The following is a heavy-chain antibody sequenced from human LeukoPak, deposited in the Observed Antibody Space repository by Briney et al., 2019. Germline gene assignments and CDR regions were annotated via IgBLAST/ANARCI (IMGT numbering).Heavy chain of an antibody. Sequence: GGSLRLSCAASGFGFGQYEMNWVRQAPGKGLEWIAYISIRAGTIYYGDSAEGRFTISRDDAKNSLYLQMNGLRVEDTAIYYCAKDFPHYYEVPHGMDVWGQGTTVTV. J-gene: IGHJ6*02. CDR2: ISIRAGTI. CDR3: AKDFPHYYEVPHGMDV. V-gene: IGHV3-48*03. D-gene: IGHD3-22*01. CDR1: GFGFGQYE.